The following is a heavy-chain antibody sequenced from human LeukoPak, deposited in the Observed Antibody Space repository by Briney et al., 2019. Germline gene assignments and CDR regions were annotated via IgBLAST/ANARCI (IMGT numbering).Heavy chain of an antibody. V-gene: IGHV4-34*01. CDR1: GGSFSGYY. Sequence: SETLSLTCAVYGGSFSGYYWSWIRQPPGKGLEWIGEINHSGSTNYNPSLKSRVTISVDTSKNQFSLKLSSVTAADTAVYYCARTPWIQLWFGYYGMDVWGQGTTVTASS. J-gene: IGHJ6*02. D-gene: IGHD5-18*01. CDR2: INHSGST. CDR3: ARTPWIQLWFGYYGMDV.